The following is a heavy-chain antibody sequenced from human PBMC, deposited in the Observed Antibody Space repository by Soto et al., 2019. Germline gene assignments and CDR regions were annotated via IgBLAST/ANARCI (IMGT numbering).Heavy chain of an antibody. CDR1: GFTFSSYG. J-gene: IGHJ6*02. V-gene: IGHV3-30*18. CDR3: AKDIGTITIFGVVIIDYYYYGMDV. CDR2: ISYDGSNK. D-gene: IGHD3-3*01. Sequence: GGSLRLSCAASGFTFSSYGMHWVRQAPGKGLEWVAVISYDGSNKYYADSVKGRFTISRDNSKNTLYLQMNSLRAEDTAVYYCAKDIGTITIFGVVIIDYYYYGMDVWGQGTTVTVSS.